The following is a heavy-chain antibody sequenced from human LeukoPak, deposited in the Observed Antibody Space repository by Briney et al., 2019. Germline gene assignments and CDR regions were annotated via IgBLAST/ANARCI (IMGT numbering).Heavy chain of an antibody. D-gene: IGHD3-16*01. CDR2: ITWNSDNI. Sequence: QPGGSLRLSCAASGFTFSSYSMNWVRQAPGKGLEWVSGITWNSDNIEYADSVKGRFTISRDNAKNSLYLQMNSLRAEDMALYYCAKGGGGRLIYYYYMDVWGKGTTVTVSS. CDR1: GFTFSSYS. J-gene: IGHJ6*03. V-gene: IGHV3-9*03. CDR3: AKGGGGRLIYYYYMDV.